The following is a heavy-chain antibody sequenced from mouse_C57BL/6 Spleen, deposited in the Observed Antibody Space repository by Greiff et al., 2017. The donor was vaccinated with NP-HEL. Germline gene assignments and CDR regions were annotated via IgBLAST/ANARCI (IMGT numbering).Heavy chain of an antibody. V-gene: IGHV1-50*01. J-gene: IGHJ2*01. D-gene: IGHD2-4*01. CDR2: IDPSDSYT. Sequence: QVQLQQSGAELVKPGASVKLSCKASGYTFTSYWMQWVKQRPGQGLEWIGEIDPSDSYTNYNPKFKGKATLTVDTSSSTAYMQLSSLTSEDSAGYYCARHYDYEDFDYWGQGTTLTVSS. CDR3: ARHYDYEDFDY. CDR1: GYTFTSYW.